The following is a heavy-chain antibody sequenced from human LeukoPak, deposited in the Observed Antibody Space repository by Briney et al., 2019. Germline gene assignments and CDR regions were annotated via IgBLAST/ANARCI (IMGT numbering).Heavy chain of an antibody. CDR1: GYSFTTYW. CDR3: ARISGGGHIRGWAKNLFDS. J-gene: IGHJ5*01. Sequence: GESLKISCKGSGYSFTTYWIAWVRQMPGKGLEWMAIIYPGDSESRYSPSFQGQVTISADKSISTAYLQWSSLQASDTAMDYWARISGGGHIRGWAKNLFDSWGQGTLVTVSS. D-gene: IGHD6-19*01. CDR2: IYPGDSES. V-gene: IGHV5-51*01.